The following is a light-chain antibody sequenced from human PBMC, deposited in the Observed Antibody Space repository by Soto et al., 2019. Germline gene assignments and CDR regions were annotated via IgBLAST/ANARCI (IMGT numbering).Light chain of an antibody. CDR2: DAS. CDR3: QQYTSSPALT. Sequence: EIVLTQAPGTLSLSPGYRATLSCRASQTLINTYLAWYQQRPGLAPRLLIYDASTRAPGIPDRFSGSGSGTDFTLTISRLEPEDFAVYYCQQYTSSPALTFGGGTRVDIK. V-gene: IGKV3-20*01. CDR1: QTLINTY. J-gene: IGKJ4*01.